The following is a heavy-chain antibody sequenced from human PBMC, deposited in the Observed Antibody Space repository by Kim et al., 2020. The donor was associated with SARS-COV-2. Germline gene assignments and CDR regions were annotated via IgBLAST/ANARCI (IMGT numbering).Heavy chain of an antibody. Sequence: GASLRLSCAASGFTFDDYAMHWVRQAPGKGLEWVSLISWDGGSTYYADSVKGRFTISRDNSKNSLYLQMNSLRAEDTALYYCAKDMVRGVSSYFFDYWGQGTLVTVSS. CDR3: AKDMVRGVSSYFFDY. CDR1: GFTFDDYA. D-gene: IGHD3-10*01. CDR2: ISWDGGST. J-gene: IGHJ4*02. V-gene: IGHV3-43D*03.